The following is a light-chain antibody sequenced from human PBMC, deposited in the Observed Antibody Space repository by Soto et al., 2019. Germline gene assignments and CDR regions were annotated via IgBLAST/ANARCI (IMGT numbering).Light chain of an antibody. J-gene: IGKJ2*01. CDR1: RDINRW. V-gene: IGKV1-12*01. CDR3: QQATSFPYT. Sequence: DIQMTQSPSSVSASVGDRVTITCRASRDINRWLALYQQKPGKDPKLLIYTASSLQSGVPSRFSGSGSGTDFTLTITSLQPEDFATYYCQQATSFPYTLGQGTKLEIK. CDR2: TAS.